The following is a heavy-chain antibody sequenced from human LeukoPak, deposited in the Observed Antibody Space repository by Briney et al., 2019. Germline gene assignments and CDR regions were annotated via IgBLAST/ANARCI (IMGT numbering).Heavy chain of an antibody. J-gene: IGHJ4*02. V-gene: IGHV1-8*03. Sequence: ASVKVSCKASGYTFTSYDINWVRQATGQGLEWMGWMNPNSGNTGYAQKFQGRVTITRNTPISTAYMELSSLRSEDTAVYYCARGWELLYYFDYWGQGTLVTVSS. CDR3: ARGWELLYYFDY. CDR2: MNPNSGNT. D-gene: IGHD1-26*01. CDR1: GYTFTSYD.